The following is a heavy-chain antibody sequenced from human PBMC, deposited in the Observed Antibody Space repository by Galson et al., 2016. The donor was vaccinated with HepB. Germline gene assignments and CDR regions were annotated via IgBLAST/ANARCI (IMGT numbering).Heavy chain of an antibody. CDR1: GYTFTSYD. J-gene: IGHJ6*02. Sequence: SVKVSCKASGYTFTSYDINWVRQATGLGLEWMGWMNPNSDNTGSAQKFQGRVTMSRNTSISTAYMELSRLTSEDTAVYYCARGGPRTSGGWFGELFHLNVDSYGMDVWGQGTTVTVSS. CDR3: ARGGPRTSGGWFGELFHLNVDSYGMDV. CDR2: MNPNSDNT. V-gene: IGHV1-8*01. D-gene: IGHD3-10*01.